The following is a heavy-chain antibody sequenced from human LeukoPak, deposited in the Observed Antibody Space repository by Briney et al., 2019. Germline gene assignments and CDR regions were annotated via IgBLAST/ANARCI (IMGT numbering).Heavy chain of an antibody. CDR2: MNPNSGNT. D-gene: IGHD2-15*01. J-gene: IGHJ6*02. CDR1: GYTFTSYD. V-gene: IGHV1-8*01. Sequence: ASVKVSCKASGYTFTSYDINWVRQATGQGLEWMGWMNPNSGNTGYAQKFQGRVTMTRNTSISTAYMELSSLRSEDTAVYYCARDGRVVVAASYYYYYGMDVWGQGTTVTVSS. CDR3: ARDGRVVVAASYYYYYGMDV.